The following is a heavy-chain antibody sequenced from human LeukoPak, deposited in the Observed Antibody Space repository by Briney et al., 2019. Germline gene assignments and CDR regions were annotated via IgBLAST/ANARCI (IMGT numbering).Heavy chain of an antibody. CDR3: ARDGVVVPARAAMRRYHYYYYMDV. V-gene: IGHV3-7*01. D-gene: IGHD2-2*01. CDR2: IKEDGSEK. Sequence: GGSLRLSCAASGFTFSRYCMSWVRQAPGKGLEWVANIKEDGSEKYYADSVKGRFTISRDNAKNSLYLQVNSLRAEDTAVYYCARDGVVVPARAAMRRYHYYYYMDVWGKGTTVTISS. CDR1: GFTFSRYC. J-gene: IGHJ6*03.